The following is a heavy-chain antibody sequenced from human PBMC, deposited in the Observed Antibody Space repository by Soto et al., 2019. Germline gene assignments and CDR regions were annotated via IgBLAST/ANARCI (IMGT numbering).Heavy chain of an antibody. CDR2: ISSSSSYI. V-gene: IGHV3-21*01. Sequence: EVQLVESGGGLVKPGGSLRLSCAASGFTFSSYSMNWVRHAPGKGLEWVSSISSSSSYIYYADSVKGRFTISRDNAKNSLYPQLNSLGAGDTAVYYCGRDPGYCSSTCCYLGRYFGYWGQGSLVSVSS. CDR3: GRDPGYCSSTCCYLGRYFGY. CDR1: GFTFSSYS. D-gene: IGHD2-2*01. J-gene: IGHJ4*02.